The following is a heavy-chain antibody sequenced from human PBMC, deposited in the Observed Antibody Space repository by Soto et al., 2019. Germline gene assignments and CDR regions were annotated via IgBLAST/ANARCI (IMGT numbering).Heavy chain of an antibody. CDR1: GGSISSSSYY. Sequence: QLQLQESGPGLVKPSETLSLTCTVSGGSISSSSYYWGWIRQPPGKGLEWIGSIYYSGSTYYNPSLKSRVTISVDTSKNQFSLKLSSVTAADTAVYYCARRYRVAGGHFDYWGQGTLVTVSS. CDR3: ARRYRVAGGHFDY. D-gene: IGHD2-15*01. CDR2: IYYSGST. J-gene: IGHJ4*02. V-gene: IGHV4-39*01.